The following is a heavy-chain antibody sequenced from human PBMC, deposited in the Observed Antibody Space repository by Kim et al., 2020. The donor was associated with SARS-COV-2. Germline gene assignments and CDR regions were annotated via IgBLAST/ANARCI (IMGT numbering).Heavy chain of an antibody. CDR1: GGTFSSYA. V-gene: IGHV1-69*06. CDR3: AVWFGEGYYFDY. CDR2: IIPIFGTA. D-gene: IGHD3-10*01. J-gene: IGHJ4*02. Sequence: SVKVSCKASGGTFSSYAISWVRQAPGQGLEWMGGIIPIFGTANYAQKFQGRVTITADKSTSTAYMELSSLRSEDTAVYYCAVWFGEGYYFDYWGQGTLVTVSS.